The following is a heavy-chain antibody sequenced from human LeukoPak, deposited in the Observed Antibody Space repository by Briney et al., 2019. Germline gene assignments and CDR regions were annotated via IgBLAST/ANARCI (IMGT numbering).Heavy chain of an antibody. J-gene: IGHJ2*01. D-gene: IGHD3-3*01. CDR2: MNPNSGNT. V-gene: IGHV1-8*01. CDR3: ARGSNRYYDFWSGTPPGDFDL. Sequence: ASVKVSCKASGYTFTSYDINWVRQATGQGLEWMGWMNPNSGNTGYAQKFQGRVTMTRNTSISTAYMELSSLRSEDTAVYYCARGSNRYYDFWSGTPPGDFDLWGRGTLVTVSS. CDR1: GYTFTSYD.